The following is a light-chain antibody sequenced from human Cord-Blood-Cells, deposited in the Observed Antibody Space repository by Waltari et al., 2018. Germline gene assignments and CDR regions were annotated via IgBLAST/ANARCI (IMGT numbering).Light chain of an antibody. CDR2: AAS. CDR3: QQSNSTPYS. V-gene: IGKV1-39*01. CDR1: QSISSS. J-gene: IGKJ2*03. Sequence: DFQITQSPCPLLEAVGYIVTITCRASQSISSSLNWYQQKPGKAPKLLIYAASSLQSGVPSRFSGSGSGTDFTLTISSLQPEDFATYYCQQSNSTPYSFGQGTRLEIK.